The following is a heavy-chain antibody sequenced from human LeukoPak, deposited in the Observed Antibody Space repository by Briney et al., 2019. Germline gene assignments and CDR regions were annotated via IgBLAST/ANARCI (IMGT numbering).Heavy chain of an antibody. V-gene: IGHV4-61*02. CDR1: GGSISSGSYY. D-gene: IGHD6-13*01. Sequence: PSETLSLTCTVSGGSISSGSYYWSWIRQPAGKGLEWIGRMYISGSTNYNPSLSGSTNYNPSLKSRVTISVDTSKNQFSLKLSSVTAADTAVYYCARGPALQAGSWYLNWFDPWGQGTLVTVSS. CDR3: ARGPALQAGSWYLNWFDP. CDR2: MYISGSTNYNPSLSGST. J-gene: IGHJ5*02.